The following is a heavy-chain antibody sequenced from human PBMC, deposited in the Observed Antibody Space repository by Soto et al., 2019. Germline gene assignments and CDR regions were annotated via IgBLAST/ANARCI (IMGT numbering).Heavy chain of an antibody. CDR3: ARVRDGYRGYFDS. D-gene: IGHD5-18*01. Sequence: ELQLAESGGGLGQPGGSLRLSCAASGFTFSSYEMNWVRQAPGKGLEWISYISTSGSSKYYADSVKGRFTISRDNAKNSLYLQMNSLRAEDTAVYYCARVRDGYRGYFDSWGQGTLVTVSS. J-gene: IGHJ4*02. V-gene: IGHV3-48*03. CDR2: ISTSGSSK. CDR1: GFTFSSYE.